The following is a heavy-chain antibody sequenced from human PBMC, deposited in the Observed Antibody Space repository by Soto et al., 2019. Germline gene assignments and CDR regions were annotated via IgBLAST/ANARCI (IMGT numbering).Heavy chain of an antibody. J-gene: IGHJ5*02. CDR3: ARNGVPRSYGDYLVWFDP. D-gene: IGHD4-17*01. Sequence: ASETLSLTCTVSGGSISSGGYYWSWIRQHPGKGLEWIGYIYYSGSTCYNPSLKSQVTISVDTSKNQFSLKLSSVTAADTAVYYCARNGVPRSYGDYLVWFDPWGQGTLVTVSS. CDR1: GGSISSGGYY. CDR2: IYYSGST. V-gene: IGHV4-31*01.